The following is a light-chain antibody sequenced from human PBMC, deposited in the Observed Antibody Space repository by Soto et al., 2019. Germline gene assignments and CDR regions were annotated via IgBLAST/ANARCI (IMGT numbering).Light chain of an antibody. J-gene: IGKJ1*01. CDR3: QQYNNWPGRT. CDR1: HSVSSK. CDR2: GAS. V-gene: IGKV3-15*01. Sequence: EIIMTQSPATLSVSPKARATHSCRATHSVSSKLAGYQQKPGQAAGRLVYGASTRATGIPARFSGSGSGTEFTLTISSLQSEDFAGYYCQQYNNWPGRTFGQGTKVDI.